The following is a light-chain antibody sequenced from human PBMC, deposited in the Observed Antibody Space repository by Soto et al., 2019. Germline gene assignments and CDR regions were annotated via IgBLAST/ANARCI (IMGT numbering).Light chain of an antibody. Sequence: QSALTQPASVSGSPGQSITISCPGTSSDVGGYNYVSWYQQHPGKAPKLMIYDVSNRPSGVSNRFSGSKSGNTASLTISGLQAEDEADYYCSSYTSSSTLEGVFGGGTKVTVL. J-gene: IGLJ2*01. CDR2: DVS. CDR1: SSDVGGYNY. CDR3: SSYTSSSTLEGV. V-gene: IGLV2-14*01.